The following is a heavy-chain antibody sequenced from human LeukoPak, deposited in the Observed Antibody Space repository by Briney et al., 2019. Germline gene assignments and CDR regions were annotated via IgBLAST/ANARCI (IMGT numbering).Heavy chain of an antibody. V-gene: IGHV3-53*01. J-gene: IGHJ4*02. CDR3: ATETWKD. CDR1: GFAVSSYY. CDR2: IFRDGST. D-gene: IGHD1-1*01. Sequence: GGSLSLSCAASGFAVSSYYMSWVRQAPGKGLEWVSAIFRDGSTSHADSVEGRFTISRDNSRNTVYLQMNSLRAEDTAVYYCATETWKDWGQGTLVTVSS.